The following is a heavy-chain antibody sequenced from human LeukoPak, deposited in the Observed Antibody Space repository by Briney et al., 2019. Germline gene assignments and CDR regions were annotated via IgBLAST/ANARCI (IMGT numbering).Heavy chain of an antibody. D-gene: IGHD3-22*01. Sequence: ASVKVSCKASGYTFTGYYMHWVRQAPGQGLEWMGWINPNSGGTNYARKFQGRVTMTRDTSISTAYMELSRLRSDDTAVYYCARDDSSGYTNWFDPWGQGTLVTVSS. J-gene: IGHJ5*02. CDR3: ARDDSSGYTNWFDP. CDR1: GYTFTGYY. V-gene: IGHV1-2*02. CDR2: INPNSGGT.